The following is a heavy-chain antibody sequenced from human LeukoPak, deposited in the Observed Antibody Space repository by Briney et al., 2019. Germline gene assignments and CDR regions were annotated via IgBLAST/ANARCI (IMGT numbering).Heavy chain of an antibody. D-gene: IGHD1-26*01. Sequence: GGSLRLSCAASGFTASTNYMSWVRQAPGKGLEWVSVIYSGGSTYDADSVKGRFTISRHDSRNTLYLQMNSLRTEDTAVYYCAKGGGWENPAFHIWGQGTMVTVAS. CDR3: AKGGGWENPAFHI. V-gene: IGHV3-53*04. CDR2: IYSGGST. J-gene: IGHJ3*02. CDR1: GFTASTNY.